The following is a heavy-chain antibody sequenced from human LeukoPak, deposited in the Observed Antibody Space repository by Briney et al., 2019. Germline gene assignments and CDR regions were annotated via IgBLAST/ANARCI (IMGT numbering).Heavy chain of an antibody. V-gene: IGHV3-23*01. D-gene: IGHD5-24*01. Sequence: GGSLRLSCAASGFTFSSYAMSWVRQAPGKGLEWVSGISGSGGSTYYADPVKGRFTISRDNSKNTMYLQMNSLRAEDTAVYYCAKSRDGYNSAADYWGQGTLVTVSS. CDR1: GFTFSSYA. CDR3: AKSRDGYNSAADY. J-gene: IGHJ4*02. CDR2: ISGSGGST.